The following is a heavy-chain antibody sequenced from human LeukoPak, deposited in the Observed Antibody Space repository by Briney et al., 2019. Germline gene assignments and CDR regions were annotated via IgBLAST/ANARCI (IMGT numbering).Heavy chain of an antibody. V-gene: IGHV1-18*01. CDR2: ISAYNGNT. J-gene: IGHJ3*02. CDR1: GYTFTSYG. D-gene: IGHD3-22*01. CDR3: ARVESYYYDSSGSHSAFDI. Sequence: ASVKVSCKASGYTFTSYGISWVRQAPGQGLEWMGWISAYNGNTNYAQKLQGRVTMTTDTSTSTAYMELRSLRSEDTAVYYCARVESYYYDSSGSHSAFDIWGQGTMVTVSS.